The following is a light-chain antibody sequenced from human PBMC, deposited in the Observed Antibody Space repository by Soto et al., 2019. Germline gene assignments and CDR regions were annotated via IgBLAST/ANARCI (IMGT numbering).Light chain of an antibody. Sequence: EIVLTQSPGTLSLSPGERATLSCMARQSVSSSYLAWYQQKPGQAPRLLIYGASSRATGIPDRYSGSGSGTDFTLTISRLEPEDFEVYYCQQYGSSYTFGQGTKLEI. V-gene: IGKV3-20*01. CDR2: GAS. CDR1: QSVSSSY. CDR3: QQYGSSYT. J-gene: IGKJ2*01.